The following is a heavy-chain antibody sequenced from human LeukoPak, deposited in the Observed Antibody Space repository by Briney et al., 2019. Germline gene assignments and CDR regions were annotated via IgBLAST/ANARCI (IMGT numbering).Heavy chain of an antibody. Sequence: GGSLRLSCAASGFTFSGYEMNWVRQAPGKGLEWVSYISSGGSAISYADSVKGRFTISRDNAKNSLYLQMNSLRAEDTAVYYCARDREFCRYWGQGTLVTVSS. V-gene: IGHV3-48*03. CDR3: ARDREFCRY. CDR1: GFTFSGYE. CDR2: ISSGGSAI. D-gene: IGHD3-16*01. J-gene: IGHJ4*02.